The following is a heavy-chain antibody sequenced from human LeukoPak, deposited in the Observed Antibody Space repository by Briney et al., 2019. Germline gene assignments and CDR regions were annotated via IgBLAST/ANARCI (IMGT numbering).Heavy chain of an antibody. V-gene: IGHV1-24*01. CDR1: GYTLTELS. Sequence: ASVKVSCKVSGYTLTELSMHWVRQAPGKGLGWMGGFDPEDGETIYAQKFQGRVTMTEDTSTDTAYMELSSLRSEDTAVYYCASLLRFLEWIQSYDYWGREPWSPSPQ. CDR2: FDPEDGET. D-gene: IGHD3-3*01. CDR3: ASLLRFLEWIQSYDY. J-gene: IGHJ4*02.